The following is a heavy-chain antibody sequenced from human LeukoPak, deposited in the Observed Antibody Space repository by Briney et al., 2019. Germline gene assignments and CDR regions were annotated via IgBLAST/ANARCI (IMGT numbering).Heavy chain of an antibody. CDR1: GGTFSSYA. V-gene: IGHV1-69*01. D-gene: IGHD2-21*01. Sequence: SVKVSCKASGGTFSSYAISWVRQAPGQGLEWMGGIIPIFGTANYAQKFQGRVTITADESTSTAYMELSSLRSEDTAVYYCAREECIGGGDCSDGRGQGTLVTVSS. CDR3: AREECIGGGDCSDG. CDR2: IIPIFGTA. J-gene: IGHJ4*02.